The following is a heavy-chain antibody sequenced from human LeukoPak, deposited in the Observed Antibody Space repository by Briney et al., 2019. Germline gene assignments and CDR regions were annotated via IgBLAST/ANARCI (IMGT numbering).Heavy chain of an antibody. CDR3: ARDGADYYGPDY. Sequence: PSETLSLTCTVSGGSISSSSYYWGWIRQPPGKGLEWIGGIYYSGSTYYNPSLKSRVTISVDTSKNQFSLKLSSVTAADTAVYYCARDGADYYGPDYWGQGTLVTVSS. J-gene: IGHJ4*02. D-gene: IGHD3-10*01. V-gene: IGHV4-39*07. CDR2: IYYSGST. CDR1: GGSISSSSYY.